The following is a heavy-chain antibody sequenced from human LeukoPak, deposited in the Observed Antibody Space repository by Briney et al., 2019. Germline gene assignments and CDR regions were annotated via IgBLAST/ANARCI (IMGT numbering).Heavy chain of an antibody. CDR3: ARVLRYCSGGNCYSGGLGYMDV. Sequence: GGSLRLSCAASGFTFSSYWMSWVRQAPGKGLEWVANIKEDGSEKHYVDSVKGRFTISRDNAKNSLFLQMNSLRAEDTAVYYCARVLRYCSGGNCYSGGLGYMDVWGKGTTVTISS. CDR1: GFTFSSYW. CDR2: IKEDGSEK. J-gene: IGHJ6*03. D-gene: IGHD2-15*01. V-gene: IGHV3-7*03.